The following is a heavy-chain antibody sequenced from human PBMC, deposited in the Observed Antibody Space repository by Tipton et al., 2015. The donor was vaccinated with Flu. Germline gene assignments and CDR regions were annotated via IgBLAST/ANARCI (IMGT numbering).Heavy chain of an antibody. CDR3: VRCKSGCYCHCFDY. V-gene: IGHV4-4*07. D-gene: IGHD1-26*01. CDR2: IYSSGAT. J-gene: IGHJ4*02. CDR1: GGSIRSDY. Sequence: TLSLTCTVSGGSIRSDYWSWIRQPAGKGPEWIGRIYSSGATNYNPSLKSRVAMSVDMSQNQFSLNLSSVTAADTAVYYCVRCKSGCYCHCFDYWGQGTLVTVAS.